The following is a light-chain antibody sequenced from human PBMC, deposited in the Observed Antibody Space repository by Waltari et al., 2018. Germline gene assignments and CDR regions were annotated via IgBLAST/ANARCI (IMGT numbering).Light chain of an antibody. V-gene: IGKV3-20*01. CDR1: QSVGRS. Sequence: EIVLTQSPGPLSLSPGEIATPACRASQSVGRSLAWYQQKPGQAPSLLIYDASRRAPGIPDRFSGSGSGTDFSLTISTLEPEDFAVYYCQHYVRLPATFGQGTKVEI. CDR3: QHYVRLPAT. J-gene: IGKJ1*01. CDR2: DAS.